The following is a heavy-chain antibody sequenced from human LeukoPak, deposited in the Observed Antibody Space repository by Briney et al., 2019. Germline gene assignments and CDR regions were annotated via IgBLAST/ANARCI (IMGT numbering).Heavy chain of an antibody. D-gene: IGHD6-13*01. J-gene: IGHJ5*02. V-gene: IGHV4-34*01. CDR3: ARATAIAAAGPYNWFDP. Sequence: SETLSLTCAVYGGSFSGYYWSWIRQPPGKGLEWIGEINHSGSTNYNPSLKSRVTISVDTSKNQFSLKLSSVTAADTAAYYCARATAIAAAGPYNWFDPWGQGTLVTVSS. CDR1: GGSFSGYY. CDR2: INHSGST.